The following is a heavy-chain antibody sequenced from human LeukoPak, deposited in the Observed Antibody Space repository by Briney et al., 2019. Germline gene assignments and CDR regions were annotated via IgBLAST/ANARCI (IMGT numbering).Heavy chain of an antibody. Sequence: ASVKVSCKASGYTFTGYYMHWARQAPGQGLEWMGRINPNSGGTNYAQKFQGRVTMTRDTSISTAYMELSRLRSDDTAVYYCARDPPPSLAAADDYWGQGTLVTVSS. J-gene: IGHJ4*02. CDR3: ARDPPPSLAAADDY. D-gene: IGHD6-13*01. CDR1: GYTFTGYY. CDR2: INPNSGGT. V-gene: IGHV1-2*06.